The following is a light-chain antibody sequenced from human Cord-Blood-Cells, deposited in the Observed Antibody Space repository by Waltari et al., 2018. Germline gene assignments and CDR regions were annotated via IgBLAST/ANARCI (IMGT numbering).Light chain of an antibody. CDR2: AVS. CDR3: SSYTSSSTLYV. J-gene: IGLJ1*01. Sequence: QSALTQPAYVSGSPGQSITISCTGTSSDVGGYNYVSWYQQHPGKAPKLMIYAVSKRPSGVSNRFSSSKSSNTASLTISELQAEDEAEYYCSSYTSSSTLYVCGTGTKVTVL. CDR1: SSDVGGYNY. V-gene: IGLV2-14*01.